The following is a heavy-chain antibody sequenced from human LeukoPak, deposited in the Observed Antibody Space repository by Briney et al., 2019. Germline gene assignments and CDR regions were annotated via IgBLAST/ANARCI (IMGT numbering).Heavy chain of an antibody. D-gene: IGHD3-22*01. V-gene: IGHV1-69*05. CDR2: IITIFGTA. J-gene: IGHJ6*03. CDR3: ARARRDSSGYYYYYYYMDV. CDR1: GSTFSSYA. Sequence: ASVKVSCKASGSTFSSYAISWVRQAPGQGLDWMGGIITIFGTANYAQTFQGRVTITTDESTSTAYMELSSLRSEDTAVYYCARARRDSSGYYYYYYYMDVWGKGTTVTVSS.